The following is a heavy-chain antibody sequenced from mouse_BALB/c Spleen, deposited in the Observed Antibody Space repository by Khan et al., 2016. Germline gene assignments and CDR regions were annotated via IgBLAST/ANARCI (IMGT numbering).Heavy chain of an antibody. J-gene: IGHJ3*01. Sequence: EVQLLESGGGLVQPGGSLKLSCAASGFDFSRYWMNWVRQAPGKGLEWIGEINADSSTIKYTPSLKDKFIISRDNAKNTLYLQMTKVRSEDTALYYCAREGVVLWFAYWGQGTLVTVSA. CDR3: AREGVVLWFAY. D-gene: IGHD1-3*01. CDR1: GFDFSRYW. CDR2: INADSSTI. V-gene: IGHV4-1*02.